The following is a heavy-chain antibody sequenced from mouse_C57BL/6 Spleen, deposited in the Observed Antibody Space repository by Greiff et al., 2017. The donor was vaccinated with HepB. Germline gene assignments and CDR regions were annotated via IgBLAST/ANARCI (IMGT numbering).Heavy chain of an antibody. CDR1: GYTFTDYY. J-gene: IGHJ4*01. D-gene: IGHD2-1*01. Sequence: VQLQQSGPELVKPGASVKISCKASGYTFTDYYMNWVKQSHGKSLEWIGDINPNNGGTSYNQKFKGKATLTVDKSSSTAYMELRSLTSEDSAVYYCALIYPRAMDYWGQGTSVTVSS. CDR3: ALIYPRAMDY. CDR2: INPNNGGT. V-gene: IGHV1-26*01.